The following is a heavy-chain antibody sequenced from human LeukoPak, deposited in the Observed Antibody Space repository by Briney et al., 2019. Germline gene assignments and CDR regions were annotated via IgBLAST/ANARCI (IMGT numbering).Heavy chain of an antibody. Sequence: GGSLRLSCAASGFTFSDSAIHWVRQASGKGLEWVGRIRSKTNSYATAYAASAKGRFTISRDDSKNTAYLQMDSLKTEDTAVYYCTFYYGGPDYWGQGTLVTVSS. CDR3: TFYYGGPDY. CDR1: GFTFSDSA. V-gene: IGHV3-73*01. J-gene: IGHJ4*02. D-gene: IGHD4-23*01. CDR2: IRSKTNSYAT.